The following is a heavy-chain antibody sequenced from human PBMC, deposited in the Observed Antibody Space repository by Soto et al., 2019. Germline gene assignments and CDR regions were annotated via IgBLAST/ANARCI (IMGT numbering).Heavy chain of an antibody. CDR3: AGSLFVGYGLEGESD. CDR2: ISAYNGNT. D-gene: IGHD5-18*01. V-gene: IGHV1-18*01. CDR1: GYTFTSYG. Sequence: QVQLVQSGAEVKKPGASVKVSCKASGYTFTSYGISWVRQAPGQGLEWMGWISAYNGNTNYAQKLQGRVTMTTDTSTKSADMELTTLRSEDTAVYYCAGSLFVGYGLEGESDWGQGTLVTVSS. J-gene: IGHJ4*02.